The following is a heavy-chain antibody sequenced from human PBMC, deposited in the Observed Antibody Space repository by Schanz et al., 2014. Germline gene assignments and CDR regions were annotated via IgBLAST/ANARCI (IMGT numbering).Heavy chain of an antibody. Sequence: VQLVESGGGLVKPGGSLRLSCVASGFRFDDYAMHWVRQAPGKGLEWVSGMSWNAGSLGYRDSVKGRFTISRDNSMNTLHLQMDGLRVEDTAVYYCARDAVALVPEYFMDVWGKGTPVTVSS. CDR3: ARDAVALVPEYFMDV. J-gene: IGHJ6*03. D-gene: IGHD2-15*01. CDR1: GFRFDDYA. V-gene: IGHV3-9*01. CDR2: MSWNAGSL.